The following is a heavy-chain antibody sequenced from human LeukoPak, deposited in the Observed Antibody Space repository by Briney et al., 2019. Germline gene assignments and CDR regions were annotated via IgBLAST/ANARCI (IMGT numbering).Heavy chain of an antibody. CDR2: INPSGGST. V-gene: IGHV1-46*01. D-gene: IGHD6-13*01. J-gene: IGHJ4*02. CDR1: GSIFTSYH. CDR3: ARDSGVANYNFDN. Sequence: ASVKVSCKASGSIFTSYHMHWVRQAPGQGLEWMGIINPSGGSTSYAQKFQGRVSMTRDTSTSTVYMELSSLRSEDTAVYYCARDSGVANYNFDNWGQGTLVTVSS.